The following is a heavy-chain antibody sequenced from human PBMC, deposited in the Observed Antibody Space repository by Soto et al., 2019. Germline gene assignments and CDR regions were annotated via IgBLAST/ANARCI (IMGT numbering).Heavy chain of an antibody. D-gene: IGHD2-15*01. CDR2: IIPIFGTA. CDR1: GGTFSSYA. CDR3: ARQSSCSGGSCYPFYWFDP. V-gene: IGHV1-69*06. Sequence: SVKVSCKASGGTFSSYAISWARQAPGQGLEWMGGIIPIFGTANYAQKFQGRVTITADKSTSTAYMELSSLRSEDTAVYYCARQSSCSGGSCYPFYWFDPWGQGTLVTVSS. J-gene: IGHJ5*02.